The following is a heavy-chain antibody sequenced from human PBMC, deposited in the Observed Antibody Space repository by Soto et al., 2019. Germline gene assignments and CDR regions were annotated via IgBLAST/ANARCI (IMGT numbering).Heavy chain of an antibody. V-gene: IGHV3-33*01. CDR1: VCTFSSYG. CDR3: ARAPPLIVTHYYYGMEF. Sequence: GGSLGLSCAASVCTFSSYGMHCVRQAPGKGLEWVAVIWYDGSNKYYADSVKGRFTISRDNSKNTLYLQMNSLRAEDTAVYYCARAPPLIVTHYYYGMEFWGQGTWGIVS. J-gene: IGHJ6*01. CDR2: IWYDGSNK. D-gene: IGHD3-16*02.